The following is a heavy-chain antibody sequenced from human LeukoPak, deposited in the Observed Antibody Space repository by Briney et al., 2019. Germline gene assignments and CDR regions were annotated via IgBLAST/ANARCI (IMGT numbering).Heavy chain of an antibody. D-gene: IGHD4-23*01. CDR3: AKKSPYGGADY. J-gene: IGHJ4*02. CDR2: ISGNGGIT. V-gene: IGHV3-23*01. CDR1: GFTFSNSA. Sequence: GGSLKLSCAASGFTFSNSAMSWVRQAPGKGLEWVSAISGNGGITYYADSVKGQFTISRDNSKNTLYLQMNTLRADDTAVYYCAKKSPYGGADYWGQGTLVTVSS.